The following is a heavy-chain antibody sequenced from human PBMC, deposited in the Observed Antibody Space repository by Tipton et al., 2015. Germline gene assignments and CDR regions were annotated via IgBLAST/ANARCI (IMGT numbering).Heavy chain of an antibody. D-gene: IGHD6-13*01. CDR3: AKDTRSSWPRGAFDI. J-gene: IGHJ3*02. CDR1: GFNFETYA. Sequence: QLVQSGGGLVQPAGSLRLSCVASGFNFETYAMHWVRQAPGKGLEWVSGISWNSDNIGYADSVKGRFTISRDNAKNSLYLQMNSLRAEDTAVYFCAKDTRSSWPRGAFDIWGQGTMVTVSS. CDR2: ISWNSDNI. V-gene: IGHV3-9*01.